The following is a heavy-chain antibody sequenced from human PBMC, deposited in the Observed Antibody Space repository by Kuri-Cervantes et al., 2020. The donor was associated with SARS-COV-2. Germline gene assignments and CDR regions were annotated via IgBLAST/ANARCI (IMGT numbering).Heavy chain of an antibody. CDR3: ARDTSAYQNYYYYYGVDV. V-gene: IGHV4-61*01. J-gene: IGHJ6*02. CDR2: IYYSGST. D-gene: IGHD2-2*01. CDR1: GDSATNSHYS. Sequence: SETLSLTCTVSGDSATNSHYSWSRIRQPPGKGLEWIGYIYYSGSTNYNPSLQNRVSILIDTSKNQFSLRLTSVTAADTAVYYCARDTSAYQNYYYYYGVDVWGQGTTVTASS.